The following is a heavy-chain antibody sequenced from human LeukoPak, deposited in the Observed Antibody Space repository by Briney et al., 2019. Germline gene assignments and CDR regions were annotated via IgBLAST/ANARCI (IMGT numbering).Heavy chain of an antibody. J-gene: IGHJ4*02. CDR2: INGDSDNK. V-gene: IGHV3-43*02. Sequence: GRSLSLSSALSRFNVAAYATCWVRPPPGGSLEWVSLINGDSDNKNSAATVKGRVTMSRDNSKNSLFLEMNRLTTEDTALYYCAIADESGSVYRAFAYWGQGTLVTVSS. D-gene: IGHD3-10*01. CDR3: AIADESGSVYRAFAY. CDR1: RFNVAAYA.